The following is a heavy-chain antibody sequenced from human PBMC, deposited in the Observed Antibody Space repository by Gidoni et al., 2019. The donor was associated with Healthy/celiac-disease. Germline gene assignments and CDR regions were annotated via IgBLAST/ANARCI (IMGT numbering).Heavy chain of an antibody. Sequence: VQLVESGGGVVQPGRSLRLSCAASGFTFSSYGMHWVRQAPGKGLEWVAVISYDGSNKYYADSVKGRFTISRDNSKNTLYLQMNILRAEDTAVYYCAKLGEITFAPRDSYGYDYWGQGTLVTVSS. J-gene: IGHJ4*02. CDR2: ISYDGSNK. D-gene: IGHD5-18*01. V-gene: IGHV3-30*18. CDR3: AKLGEITFAPRDSYGYDY. CDR1: GFTFSSYG.